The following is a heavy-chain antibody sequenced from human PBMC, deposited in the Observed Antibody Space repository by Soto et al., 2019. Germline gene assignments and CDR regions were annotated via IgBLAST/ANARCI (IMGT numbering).Heavy chain of an antibody. J-gene: IGHJ4*02. CDR2: IKSKTDVGTT. CDR3: TTEWLLRRYFDY. CDR1: GFTFSNAW. D-gene: IGHD3-22*01. Sequence: GGSLRLSCAASGFTFSNAWMNWVRQAPGKGLEWVGRIKSKTDVGTTDYAAPVKGRFTISRDDSKNTLYLQMNSLKTEDTAVYYCTTEWLLRRYFDYWGQGTLVTVSS. V-gene: IGHV3-15*07.